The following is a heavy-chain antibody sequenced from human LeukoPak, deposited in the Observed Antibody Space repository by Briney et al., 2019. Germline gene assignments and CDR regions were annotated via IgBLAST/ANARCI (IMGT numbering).Heavy chain of an antibody. CDR3: VIRGDYYDSSGNWFDP. J-gene: IGHJ5*02. V-gene: IGHV1-69*05. CDR2: IIPIFGTA. CDR1: GGTFSSYA. Sequence: GASVKVSCKASGGTFSSYAISWVRQAPGQGLEWMGGIIPIFGTANYAQKFQGRVTITTDESTSTAYMELSSLRSEDTAVYYCVIRGDYYDSSGNWFDPWRQGTLVTVSS. D-gene: IGHD3-22*01.